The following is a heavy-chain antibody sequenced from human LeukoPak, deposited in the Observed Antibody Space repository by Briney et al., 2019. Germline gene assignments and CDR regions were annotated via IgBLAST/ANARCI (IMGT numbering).Heavy chain of an antibody. V-gene: IGHV3-13*01. Sequence: GGSLRLSCAASGFTFSSYDMPWVRQATGKGLEWVSAIGTAGDTYYPGSVKGRFTISRENAKNSLYLQMNSLRAGDTAVYYCARVLKTSGYCSGGSCSYYYYGMDVWGQGTTVTVSS. CDR1: GFTFSSYD. J-gene: IGHJ6*02. D-gene: IGHD2-15*01. CDR3: ARVLKTSGYCSGGSCSYYYYGMDV. CDR2: IGTAGDT.